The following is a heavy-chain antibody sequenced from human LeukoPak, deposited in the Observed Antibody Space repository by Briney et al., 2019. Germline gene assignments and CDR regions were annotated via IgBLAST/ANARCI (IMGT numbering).Heavy chain of an antibody. CDR1: GGSISSSSYY. Sequence: PSETLSLTCTVSGGSISSSSYYWGWIRQPSGKGLEWIGSIYYSGSTYYNPSLKSRVTISVDTSKNQFSLKLSSVTAADTAVYYCARVIQGSVLLWFRELFDYWGQGTLVTVSS. V-gene: IGHV4-39*01. J-gene: IGHJ4*02. D-gene: IGHD3-10*01. CDR3: ARVIQGSVLLWFRELFDY. CDR2: IYYSGST.